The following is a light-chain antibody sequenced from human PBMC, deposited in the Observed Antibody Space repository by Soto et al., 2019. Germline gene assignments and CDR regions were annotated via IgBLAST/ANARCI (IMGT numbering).Light chain of an antibody. CDR2: GVG. CDR3: NSYTSSTTYV. CDR1: SRDVGGYNF. V-gene: IGLV2-14*01. J-gene: IGLJ1*01. Sequence: QSALTQPASVSGSPGQSITISCTGTSRDVGGYNFVSWYQHHPGKAPRLIIYGVGNRPSGVSNRFSGSKSGNTASLTISGLQAEDEADYYCNSYTSSTTYVFGTGTKLTVL.